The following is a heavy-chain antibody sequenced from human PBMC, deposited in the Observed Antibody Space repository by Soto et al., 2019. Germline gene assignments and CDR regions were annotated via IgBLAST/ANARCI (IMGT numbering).Heavy chain of an antibody. CDR3: ARVAADIASWLDP. V-gene: IGHV4-59*01. Sequence: QGQLQESGPGLVKPSETLSLTCTVSGDSISTYNWGWIRQPPGKGLEWIGCIDYSGVTNYNPSLKSRVTISVDTPKNQLSLKLTSVTAADTAVYYCARVAADIASWLDPWGQGTLVTVSS. CDR2: IDYSGVT. CDR1: GDSISTYN. J-gene: IGHJ5*02. D-gene: IGHD5-12*01.